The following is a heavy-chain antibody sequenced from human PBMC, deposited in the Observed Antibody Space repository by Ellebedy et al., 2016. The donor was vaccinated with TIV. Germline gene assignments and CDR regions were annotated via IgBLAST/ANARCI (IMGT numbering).Heavy chain of an antibody. CDR1: GFTFSNYA. CDR3: AKDLGWQTNAFDI. V-gene: IGHV3-23*01. D-gene: IGHD7-27*01. J-gene: IGHJ3*02. CDR2: ISESGGST. Sequence: GGSLRLSXVASGFTFSNYAMTWVRQAPGKGLEWVSAISESGGSTYHADSVKGRFTIPRDNSKNTLYLQMNSLRAEDTAVYYCAKDLGWQTNAFDIWGQGTMVTVSS.